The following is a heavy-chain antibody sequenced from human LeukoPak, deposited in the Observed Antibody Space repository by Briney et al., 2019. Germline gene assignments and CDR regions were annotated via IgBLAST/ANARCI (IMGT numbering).Heavy chain of an antibody. CDR3: ARARVVVAATDGMDV. V-gene: IGHV1-69*17. CDR2: IIPIFGIA. Sequence: ASVRVSCKASGGTFSSYAISWVRQAPGQGLEWMGGIIPIFGIANYAQKFQGRVTITADKSTSTAYMELSSLRSEDTAVYYCARARVVVAATDGMDVWGQGTTVTVSS. CDR1: GGTFSSYA. J-gene: IGHJ6*02. D-gene: IGHD2-15*01.